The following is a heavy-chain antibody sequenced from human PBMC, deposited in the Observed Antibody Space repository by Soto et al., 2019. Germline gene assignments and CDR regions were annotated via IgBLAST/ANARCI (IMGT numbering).Heavy chain of an antibody. CDR3: TIVTGARNWFDP. J-gene: IGHJ5*02. Sequence: QVQLQESGPRLVRPSGTLSLTCAVSGGSIYSSDWWSWVRQPPGKGLEWIGEIYYNGATNYNPSLKSRVTISLDKSENHFSLNLTSVTAADTAVYYCTIVTGARNWFDPWGQGARVAVSS. V-gene: IGHV4-4*02. CDR2: IYYNGAT. D-gene: IGHD1-26*01. CDR1: GGSIYSSDW.